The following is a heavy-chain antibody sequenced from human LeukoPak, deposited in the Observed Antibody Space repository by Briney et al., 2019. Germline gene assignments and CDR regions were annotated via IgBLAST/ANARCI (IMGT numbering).Heavy chain of an antibody. J-gene: IGHJ5*02. V-gene: IGHV4-34*01. D-gene: IGHD3-16*02. CDR3: ASTPGYGYVWGSYRRNWFDP. CDR2: INHSGST. CDR1: GGSFSGYY. Sequence: SETLSLTCAVYGGSFSGYYWSWIRQPPGKGLEWIGEINHSGSTNYNPSLKSRVTISVDTSKNQFSLKLSSVTAADTAVYYCASTPGYGYVWGSYRRNWFDPWGQGTLVTVSS.